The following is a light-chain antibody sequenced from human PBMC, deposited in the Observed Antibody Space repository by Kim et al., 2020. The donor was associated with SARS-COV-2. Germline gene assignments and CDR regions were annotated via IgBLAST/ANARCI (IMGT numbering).Light chain of an antibody. J-gene: IGLJ3*02. V-gene: IGLV2-14*01. CDR1: SSDVGRFNY. CDR3: SSHTSNTTLV. Sequence: QSALTQPASVSGSPGQSITISCTGTSSDVGRFNYVSWFQHHPGKAPKLMIYEVNKWPSGVSDRFSGSKSGNTASLTISGLQAEDEADYYCSSHTSNTTLVFGGGTKLTVL. CDR2: EVN.